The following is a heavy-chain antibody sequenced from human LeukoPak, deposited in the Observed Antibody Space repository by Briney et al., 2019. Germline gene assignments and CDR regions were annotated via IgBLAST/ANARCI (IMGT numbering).Heavy chain of an antibody. J-gene: IGHJ4*02. Sequence: GRSLRLSCAASGFTFSSYAMHWVRQAPGKGLEWVAVISYDGSNKYYADSVKGRFTISRDNSKNTLYLQMNSLRAEDTAVYYCAKMGGLGYGSGSYLPLEDDYWGQGTLVTVSS. CDR3: AKMGGLGYGSGSYLPLEDDY. D-gene: IGHD3-10*01. V-gene: IGHV3-30-3*02. CDR1: GFTFSSYA. CDR2: ISYDGSNK.